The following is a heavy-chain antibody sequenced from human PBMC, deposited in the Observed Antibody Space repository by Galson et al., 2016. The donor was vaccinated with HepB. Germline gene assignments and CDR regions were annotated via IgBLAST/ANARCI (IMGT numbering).Heavy chain of an antibody. CDR3: TRRRGSSIYAMDV. Sequence: SLRLSCAASGFTFSSYAMHWVRQAPGKGLEWVALIWYDGSNKYYADSVKGRFTISRDNSKNTVYLQMNSLRAEDTAMYYCTRRRGSSIYAMDVWGQGTTVIVSS. CDR2: IWYDGSNK. CDR1: GFTFSSYA. J-gene: IGHJ6*02. V-gene: IGHV3-33*01. D-gene: IGHD2-2*01.